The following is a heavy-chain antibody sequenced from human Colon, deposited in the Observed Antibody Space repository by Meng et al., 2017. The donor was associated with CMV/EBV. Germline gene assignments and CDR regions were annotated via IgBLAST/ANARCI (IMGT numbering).Heavy chain of an antibody. D-gene: IGHD2-2*01. CDR1: GFTFTDHY. J-gene: IGHJ4*02. V-gene: IGHV3-72*01. CDR3: VGNSRNYAFDF. Sequence: GESLKISCAASGFTFTDHYMDWIRQSPGKGLEWVGRAKNRANHYGTEYAASVKGRFTISRDDSKNSLYLQMNSLKSEDTAVYYCVGNSRNYAFDFWGQGTLVTVSS. CDR2: AKNRANHYGT.